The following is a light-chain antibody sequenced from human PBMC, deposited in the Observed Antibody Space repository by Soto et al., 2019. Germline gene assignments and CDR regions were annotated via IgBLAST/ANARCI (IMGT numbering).Light chain of an antibody. J-gene: IGKJ4*01. V-gene: IGKV1-5*03. CDR2: KAS. CDR1: QSISSW. Sequence: DIQMTQSPSTLSASVGDRVTITCRASQSISSWLAWYQQKPGKAPKLLIYKASSLESGVPSRFSGSGSGTEFTLTSSSLQPDDFATYYCQQYNSYLTFGGGTKVEIK. CDR3: QQYNSYLT.